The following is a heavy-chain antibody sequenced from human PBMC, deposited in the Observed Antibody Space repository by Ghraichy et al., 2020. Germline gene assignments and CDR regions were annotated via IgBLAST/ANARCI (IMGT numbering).Heavy chain of an antibody. V-gene: IGHV1-69*13. J-gene: IGHJ6*02. D-gene: IGHD2-21*01. CDR2: IIPIFGTA. CDR1: GGTFSSYA. Sequence: SVKVSCKASGGTFSSYAISWVRQAPGQGLEWMGGIIPIFGTANYAQKFQGRVTITADESTSTAYMELSSLRSEDTAVYYCARCGPVRRYYYYGMDVWGQGTTVTVSS. CDR3: ARCGPVRRYYYYGMDV.